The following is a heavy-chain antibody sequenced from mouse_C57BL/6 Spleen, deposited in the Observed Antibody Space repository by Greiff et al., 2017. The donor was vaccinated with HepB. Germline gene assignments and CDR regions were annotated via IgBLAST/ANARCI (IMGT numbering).Heavy chain of an antibody. D-gene: IGHD2-4*01. Sequence: EVQVVESEGGLVQPGSSMKLSCTASGFTFSDYYMAWVRQVPEKGLEWVANINYDGSSTYYLDSLKSRFIISRDNAKNILYLQMSSLKSEDTATYYCARGNYDGPYYFDYWGQGTTLTVSS. CDR1: GFTFSDYY. J-gene: IGHJ2*01. CDR2: INYDGSST. V-gene: IGHV5-16*01. CDR3: ARGNYDGPYYFDY.